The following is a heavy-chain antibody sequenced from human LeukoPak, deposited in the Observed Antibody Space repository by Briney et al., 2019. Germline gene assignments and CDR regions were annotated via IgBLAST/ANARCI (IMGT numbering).Heavy chain of an antibody. CDR2: IRYDGSNK. V-gene: IGHV3-30*02. CDR1: GFTFSSYD. J-gene: IGHJ6*03. CDR3: AKDWAAMAGYYMDV. D-gene: IGHD5-18*01. Sequence: PGGSLRLSCAASGFTFSSYDMHWVRQAPGKGLEWVAFIRYDGSNKYYADSVKGRFTISRDNSKNTLYLQMNSLRAEDTAVYYCAKDWAAMAGYYMDVWGKGTTVTVSS.